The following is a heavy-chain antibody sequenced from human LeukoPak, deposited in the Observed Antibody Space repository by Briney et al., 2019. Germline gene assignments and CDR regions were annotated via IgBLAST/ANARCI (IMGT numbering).Heavy chain of an antibody. V-gene: IGHV1-18*01. CDR3: ARVGATDYYYSYGMDG. Sequence: ASVKVSCKASGYTFNNYGITWVRQAPGQGLEWMGWICLYNGNTNDAHKLQGRVTMTTDTSTSTAYMELRSLRSDDTAVYYCARVGATDYYYSYGMDGWGQGTTVTVSS. CDR2: ICLYNGNT. D-gene: IGHD3-16*01. CDR1: GYTFNNYG. J-gene: IGHJ6*02.